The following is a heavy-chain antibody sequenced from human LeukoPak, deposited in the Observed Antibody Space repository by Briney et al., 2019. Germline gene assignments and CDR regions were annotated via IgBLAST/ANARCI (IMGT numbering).Heavy chain of an antibody. Sequence: GGSLRLSCAASGFTFSSRAMSWVRQAPGKGLEWISSISGSGGSPYYADSVKGRFTISRDNSKNTLYLQMNSLRDEDTAVYYCVRSLDYWGQGTLVTVSS. CDR3: VRSLDY. CDR1: GFTFSSRA. J-gene: IGHJ4*02. V-gene: IGHV3-23*01. CDR2: ISGSGGSP.